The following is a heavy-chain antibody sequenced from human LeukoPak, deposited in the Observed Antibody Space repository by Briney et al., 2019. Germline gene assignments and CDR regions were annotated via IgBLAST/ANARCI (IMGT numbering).Heavy chain of an antibody. D-gene: IGHD2-15*01. J-gene: IGHJ4*02. CDR3: AKVQDIVVVVAAYFDY. CDR2: IQSDEIDK. CDR1: GFTFSSYG. Sequence: GGSLRLSCAASGFTFSSYGMHWVRQAPGKGLEWVAFIQSDEIDKFYADSVKGRFTISRDNSKNTLYLQMNSLRAEDTAVYYCAKVQDIVVVVAAYFDYWGQGTLVTVSS. V-gene: IGHV3-30*02.